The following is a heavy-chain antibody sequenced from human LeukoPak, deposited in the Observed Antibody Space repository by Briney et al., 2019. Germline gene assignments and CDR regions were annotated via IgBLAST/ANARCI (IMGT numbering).Heavy chain of an antibody. Sequence: GGSLRLSCAASGFTVDDYAMHWVRQAPGKGLEWVSGINWSSANIGYADSMKGRFTISRDNAKNSLYLQMNSLRAEDTALYYCAKAMRASGTDFDYWGQGTLVTVSS. J-gene: IGHJ4*02. CDR3: AKAMRASGTDFDY. CDR1: GFTVDDYA. D-gene: IGHD3-10*01. CDR2: INWSSANI. V-gene: IGHV3-9*01.